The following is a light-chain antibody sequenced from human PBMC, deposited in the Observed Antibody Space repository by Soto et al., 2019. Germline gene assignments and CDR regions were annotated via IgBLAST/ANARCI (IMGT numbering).Light chain of an antibody. CDR1: QSVSIN. J-gene: IGKJ5*01. CDR3: QQYNNWPPIT. Sequence: EIVMTQSPGTLSVSPGGRATRSCRASQSVSINLAGCQQKPGRAPRLLLYGASTRATGIPARFSGSGSGTEFTLTISSLQSEDFAVYYCQQYNNWPPITFGQGTRLEIK. V-gene: IGKV3-15*01. CDR2: GAS.